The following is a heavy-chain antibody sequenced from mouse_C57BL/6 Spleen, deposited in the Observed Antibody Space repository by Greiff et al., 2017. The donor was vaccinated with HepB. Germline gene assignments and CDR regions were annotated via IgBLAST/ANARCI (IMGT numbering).Heavy chain of an antibody. Sequence: DVHLVESGGGLVKPGGSLKLSCAASGFTFSSYAMSWVRQTPEKRLEWVATISDGGSYTYYPDNVKGRFTISRDNAKNNLYLQMSHLKSEDTAMYYCAREENYKGAMDYWGQGTSVTVSS. J-gene: IGHJ4*01. V-gene: IGHV5-4*01. CDR2: ISDGGSYT. D-gene: IGHD2-12*01. CDR1: GFTFSSYA. CDR3: AREENYKGAMDY.